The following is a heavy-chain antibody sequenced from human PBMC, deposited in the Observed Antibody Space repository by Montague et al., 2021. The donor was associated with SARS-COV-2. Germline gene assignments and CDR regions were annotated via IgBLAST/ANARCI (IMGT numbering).Heavy chain of an antibody. Sequence: CPISGDSVSSYSAAWNWIRQSPSRGREWLGRTYYRSKWYNDYAVXVKSRITINPDTSKNQFSLQLNSVTPEDTAVYYCARGGWGAPGTGRLFDYWGQGTLVTVSS. CDR3: ARGGWGAPGTGRLFDY. D-gene: IGHD3-10*01. J-gene: IGHJ4*02. V-gene: IGHV6-1*01. CDR2: TYYRSKWYN. CDR1: GDSVSSYSAA.